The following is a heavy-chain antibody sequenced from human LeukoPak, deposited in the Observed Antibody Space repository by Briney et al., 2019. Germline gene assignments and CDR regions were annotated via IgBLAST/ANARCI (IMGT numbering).Heavy chain of an antibody. CDR2: IYPGDSDT. J-gene: IGHJ6*02. D-gene: IGHD4-17*01. CDR1: GYSFTSYW. Sequence: GESLKISCKGSGYSFTSYWIGWVRQMPGKGLEWMGIIYPGDSDTRYSPSFQGQVTISADKSISIAYLQWSSLKASDTAMYYCARLRTGGNYYYGMDVWGQGTTVTVPS. CDR3: ARLRTGGNYYYGMDV. V-gene: IGHV5-51*01.